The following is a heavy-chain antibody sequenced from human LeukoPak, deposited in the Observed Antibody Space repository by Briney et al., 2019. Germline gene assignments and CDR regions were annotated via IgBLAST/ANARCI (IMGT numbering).Heavy chain of an antibody. D-gene: IGHD3-22*01. V-gene: IGHV1-2*02. CDR1: GYTFTGYY. CDR3: ARGGQYVLHYDSSGNPPRGH. Sequence: ASVKVSCKASGYTFTGYYMHWVRQAPGQGLEWMGWINPNSGGTNYAQKFQGRVTMTRDTSISTAYMELSRLRSDDTAVYYCARGGQYVLHYDSSGNPPRGHWGQGTLVTVSS. J-gene: IGHJ4*02. CDR2: INPNSGGT.